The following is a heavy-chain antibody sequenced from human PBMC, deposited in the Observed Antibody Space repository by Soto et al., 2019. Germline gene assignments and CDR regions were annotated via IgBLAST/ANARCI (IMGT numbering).Heavy chain of an antibody. CDR3: ARYLDGGYATAY. D-gene: IGHD2-2*01. V-gene: IGHV5-51*01. CDR2: IYAGDSRT. CDR1: GYSFTNDW. Sequence: GESLKISCKGSGYSFTNDWIGWLRQMPGKGLEWMGLIYAGDSRTRYSPSFQGQVTISTDKSITTAYLQWTSLKASDTAMYYCARYLDGGYATAYWGQGTLVTGSS. J-gene: IGHJ4*02.